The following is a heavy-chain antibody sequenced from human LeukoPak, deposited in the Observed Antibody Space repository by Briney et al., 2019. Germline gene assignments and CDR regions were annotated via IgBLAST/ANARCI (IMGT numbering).Heavy chain of an antibody. CDR1: GYTFTSYG. J-gene: IGHJ6*02. D-gene: IGHD6-13*01. CDR2: ISAYNGNT. Sequence: ASVKVSCKASGYTFTSYGISWVRQVPGQGLEWMGWISAYNGNTNYAQKLQGRVTMTTDTSTSTAYMELRSLRSDDTAVYYCARDFGSSWQSVHYYYGMDVWGQGTTVTVSS. CDR3: ARDFGSSWQSVHYYYGMDV. V-gene: IGHV1-18*01.